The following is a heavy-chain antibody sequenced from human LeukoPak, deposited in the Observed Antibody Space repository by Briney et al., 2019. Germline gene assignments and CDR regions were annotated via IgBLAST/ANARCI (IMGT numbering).Heavy chain of an antibody. CDR2: IYHSGST. Sequence: SETLSLTCTVSGGSISSSSYYWGWIRQPPGKGLEWIGSIYHSGSTYYNPSLKSRVTISVDTSKNQFSLKLSSVTAADTAVYYCASYDFWSGYYGRENNWFDPWGQGTLVTVSS. J-gene: IGHJ5*02. V-gene: IGHV4-39*07. D-gene: IGHD3-3*01. CDR3: ASYDFWSGYYGRENNWFDP. CDR1: GGSISSSSYY.